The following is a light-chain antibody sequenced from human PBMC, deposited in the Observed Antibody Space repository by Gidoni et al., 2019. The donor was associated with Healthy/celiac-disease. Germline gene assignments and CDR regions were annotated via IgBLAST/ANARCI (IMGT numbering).Light chain of an antibody. Sequence: EIVMTQSPATLSVSPGERATLSCRASQSVNSNLAWYQHKPGQAPRLIIYGASTRATAFPARFSGSGSGTEFTLTISSLQSEDFAVYYCQQYNNWPLLFGGGTRVEIK. J-gene: IGKJ4*01. V-gene: IGKV3-15*01. CDR3: QQYNNWPLL. CDR2: GAS. CDR1: QSVNSN.